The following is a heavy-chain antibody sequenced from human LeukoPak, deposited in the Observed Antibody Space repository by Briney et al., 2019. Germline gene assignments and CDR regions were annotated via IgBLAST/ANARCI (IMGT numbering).Heavy chain of an antibody. D-gene: IGHD1-1*01. V-gene: IGHV3-21*01. CDR2: ITSSSSYM. Sequence: PGGSLRLSCAASGFTFSSYSMNWVRQAPGKGLECVSSITSSSSYMFYADSVKGRFTISRDNAENSLYLQMNSLRAEDTAVYYCARDRTLGVTDAFDIWGQGTVVTVSS. CDR1: GFTFSSYS. J-gene: IGHJ3*02. CDR3: ARDRTLGVTDAFDI.